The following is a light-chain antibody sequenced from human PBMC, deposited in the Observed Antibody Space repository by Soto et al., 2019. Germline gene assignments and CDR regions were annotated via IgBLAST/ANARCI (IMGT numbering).Light chain of an antibody. CDR2: YDS. J-gene: IGLJ2*01. Sequence: SYELTQPPSVSVAPGKTARITCGGNNIGIKSVHWYQQKPGQAPVLVIYYDSDRPSGIPERFSGSNSGNTATLTISRVEAGDEADYYFQVWDSSSDHPFGGGTTLTVL. CDR1: NIGIKS. CDR3: QVWDSSSDHP. V-gene: IGLV3-21*04.